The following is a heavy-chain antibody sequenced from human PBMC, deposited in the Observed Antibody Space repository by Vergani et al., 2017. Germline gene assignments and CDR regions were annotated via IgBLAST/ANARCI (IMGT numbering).Heavy chain of an antibody. J-gene: IGHJ4*02. CDR2: ISWNSGSI. CDR1: GFTFDDYA. Sequence: EVQLVESGGGLVQPGRSLRLSCAASGFTFDDYAMHWVRQAPGKGLEWVSGISWNSGSIGYADSVKGRFTISRDNAKNTLYLQMNSLRAEDTAVYYCAREGDGYLDYWGQGTLVTVSS. V-gene: IGHV3-9*01. D-gene: IGHD5-24*01. CDR3: AREGDGYLDY.